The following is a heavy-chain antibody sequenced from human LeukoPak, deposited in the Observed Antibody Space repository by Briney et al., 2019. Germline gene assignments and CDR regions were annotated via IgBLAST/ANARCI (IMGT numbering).Heavy chain of an antibody. CDR3: VRERTYGEFFDC. J-gene: IGHJ4*02. CDR2: ISTSTSTI. Sequence: GGSLRLSCVASGFTFSSYSMKWVRQAPGKGLEWISYISTSTSTIYYADSVKGRFTISRDNAKKSLYLQMDRLRDEDTAVYYCVRERTYGEFFDCWGQGTLVTVSS. V-gene: IGHV3-48*02. D-gene: IGHD3-10*01. CDR1: GFTFSSYS.